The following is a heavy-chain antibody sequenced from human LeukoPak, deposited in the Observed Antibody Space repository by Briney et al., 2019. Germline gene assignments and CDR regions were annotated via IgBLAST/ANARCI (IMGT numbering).Heavy chain of an antibody. V-gene: IGHV3-11*06. Sequence: GGSLRLSCAASGFTFSDYYMSWIRQAPGKGLEWISYISSSSSYIYYADSVKGRFTISRDNAKNSLYLQMNSLRAEDTAVYYCASPYSSRWYELCYWGQGTLVTVSS. CDR1: GFTFSDYY. CDR3: ASPYSSRWYELCY. CDR2: ISSSSSYI. D-gene: IGHD6-13*01. J-gene: IGHJ4*02.